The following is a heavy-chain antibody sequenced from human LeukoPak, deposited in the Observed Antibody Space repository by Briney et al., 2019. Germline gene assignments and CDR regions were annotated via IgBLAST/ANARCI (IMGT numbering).Heavy chain of an antibody. CDR2: IYNSGST. J-gene: IGHJ5*02. V-gene: IGHV4-59*01. D-gene: IGHD3-16*01. Sequence: SETLSLTSIVSGASISIYYWNWIRQPPGKVLEWIGYIYNSGSTDYNPSLKRRVTISADTSKNQFSLKLTSVTAADTAVYYCARDRELGSWGQGILVTVSS. CDR1: GASISIYY. CDR3: ARDRELGS.